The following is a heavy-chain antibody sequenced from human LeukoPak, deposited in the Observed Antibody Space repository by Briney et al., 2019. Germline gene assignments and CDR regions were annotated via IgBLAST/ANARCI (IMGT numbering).Heavy chain of an antibody. J-gene: IGHJ4*02. CDR3: ARVWCSSTSCYYYFDY. CDR2: ISAYNGNT. V-gene: IGHV1-18*01. Sequence: GASVKVSCKASGYTFTSYGISWVRQAPGQGLEWMGWISAYNGNTNYAQKLQGRVTMTTDTSTSTAYMELRSLRSDDTALYYCARVWCSSTSCYYYFDYWGQGTLFTVSS. CDR1: GYTFTSYG. D-gene: IGHD2-2*01.